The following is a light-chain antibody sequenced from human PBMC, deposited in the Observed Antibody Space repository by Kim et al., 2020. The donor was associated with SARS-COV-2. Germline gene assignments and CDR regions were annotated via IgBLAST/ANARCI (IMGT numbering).Light chain of an antibody. Sequence: ELTQPPSASGTPGQRVTISCSGSSFNIGRNTVNWYQQFPGTAPKVLIYGDDQRPSGVPDRFSGSESGTSASLAISGLQSEDESDYYCAAWDDSLDGYVFGTGTKVTVL. J-gene: IGLJ1*01. CDR3: AAWDDSLDGYV. CDR2: GDD. CDR1: SFNIGRNT. V-gene: IGLV1-44*01.